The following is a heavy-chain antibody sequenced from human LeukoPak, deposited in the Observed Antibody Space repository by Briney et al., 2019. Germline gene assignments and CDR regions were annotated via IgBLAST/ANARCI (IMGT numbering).Heavy chain of an antibody. CDR2: IYTSGST. CDR1: GGSINSGSYY. V-gene: IGHV4-61*02. Sequence: PSETLSLTCTVSGGSINSGSYYWSWIRQPAGKGLEWIGRIYTSGSTNYNPSLKSRATISVDTPKNQFSLNLNSVTAADSAVYYCARTAHYYYYMDVWGKGTTVTVSS. CDR3: ARTAHYYYYMDV. J-gene: IGHJ6*03.